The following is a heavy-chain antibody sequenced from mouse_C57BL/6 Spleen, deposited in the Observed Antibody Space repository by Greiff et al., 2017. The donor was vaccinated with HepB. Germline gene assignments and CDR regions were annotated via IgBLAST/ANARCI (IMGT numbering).Heavy chain of an antibody. J-gene: IGHJ3*01. CDR2: IYPGSGST. CDR3: ARIDGSWFAY. CDR1: GYTFTSYW. V-gene: IGHV1-55*01. Sequence: QVQLKQPGAELVKPGASVKMSCKASGYTFTSYWITWVKQRPGQGLEWIGDIYPGSGSTNYNEKFKSKATLTVDTSSSTAYMQLSSLTSEASAVYYCARIDGSWFAYWGQGTLVTVSA. D-gene: IGHD2-3*01.